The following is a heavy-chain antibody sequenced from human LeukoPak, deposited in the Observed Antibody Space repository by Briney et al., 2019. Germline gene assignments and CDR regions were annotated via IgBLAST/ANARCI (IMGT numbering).Heavy chain of an antibody. CDR3: ARDTAAALDF. CDR2: TKNKGQSHIT. J-gene: IGHJ4*02. D-gene: IGHD6-6*01. V-gene: IGHV3-72*01. Sequence: TGGSLRLSCAASGFTFSDHYMDWVRQAPGKGLEWVGRTKNKGQSHITDYAASVKGRFFSSRDDSKNSLYLRMNSLQTDDTGIYYCARDTAAALDFWGQGILVTVSS. CDR1: GFTFSDHY.